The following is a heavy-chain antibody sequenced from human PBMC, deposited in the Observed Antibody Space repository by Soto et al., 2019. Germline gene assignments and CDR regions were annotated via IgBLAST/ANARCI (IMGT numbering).Heavy chain of an antibody. V-gene: IGHV3-30-3*01. CDR1: GFTFSGYA. CDR3: AREMSSYDSGGLLTNFDY. J-gene: IGHJ4*02. CDR2: VSYDGSNK. Sequence: QVQLVESGGGVVQPGRSLRLSCAASGFTFSGYAMHWVRQARGKGLEWVAVVSYDGSNKYYADSVKGRFTISRDNSKNTLYLQVNSLRAEDTAVYYCAREMSSYDSGGLLTNFDYWGQGTLVTVSS. D-gene: IGHD3-22*01.